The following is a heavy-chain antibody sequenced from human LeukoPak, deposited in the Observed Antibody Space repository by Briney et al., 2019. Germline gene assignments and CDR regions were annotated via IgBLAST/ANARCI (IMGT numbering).Heavy chain of an antibody. D-gene: IGHD3-3*01. CDR1: GFTVSSNY. V-gene: IGHV3-66*01. CDR2: IYSGGST. Sequence: GGSLRLSCAASGFTVSSNYMSWVRQAPGKGLEWVSVIYSGGSTYYADSVKGRFTISRDNSKNTLYLQMNSLRAEDTAVYYCAGAGDYDFWSGYYSWGQGTLVTVSS. J-gene: IGHJ4*02. CDR3: AGAGDYDFWSGYYS.